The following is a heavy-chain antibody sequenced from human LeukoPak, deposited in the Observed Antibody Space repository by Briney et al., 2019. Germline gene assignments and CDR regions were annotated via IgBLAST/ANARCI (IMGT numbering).Heavy chain of an antibody. Sequence: ASVKVSCKASGGTFSSYAISWVRQAPGQGLEWMGGIIPIFGTANYAQKFQGRVTITADESTSTAYMELSSLRSEDTAVYYCARGGRYGDYLSHFDYWGQGTLVTVSS. CDR2: IIPIFGTA. D-gene: IGHD4-17*01. CDR1: GGTFSSYA. V-gene: IGHV1-69*13. CDR3: ARGGRYGDYLSHFDY. J-gene: IGHJ4*02.